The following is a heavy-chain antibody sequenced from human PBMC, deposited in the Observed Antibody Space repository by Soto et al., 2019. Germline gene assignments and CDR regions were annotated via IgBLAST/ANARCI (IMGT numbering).Heavy chain of an antibody. CDR2: IRNTPYGGTT. CDR1: GFRFGKKR. J-gene: IGHJ5*02. V-gene: IGHV3-49*02. Sequence: GGSLRLSCNCSGFRFGKKRMTWARQAPGKGLEWVGFIRNTPYGGTTDYAASVRGRFTISRDDSESIAYLQMNSLKTEDSGVYYCSRGSFGYYGPWGPGTLVTVSS. D-gene: IGHD2-2*03. CDR3: SRGSFGYYGP.